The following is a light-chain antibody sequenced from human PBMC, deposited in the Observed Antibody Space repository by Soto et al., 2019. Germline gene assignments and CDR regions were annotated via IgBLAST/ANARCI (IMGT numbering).Light chain of an antibody. Sequence: QSVLTQPASVSGSPGQSITISCTGTSSDVGGYNYVSWYQQHPGKVHRLMIYDVSNRPSGVSNRFSGSKSGNTASLTISGLQAEDEADYYCSSYTSSNTPIFGGGTKLTVL. CDR1: SSDVGGYNY. CDR3: SSYTSSNTPI. J-gene: IGLJ2*01. CDR2: DVS. V-gene: IGLV2-14*03.